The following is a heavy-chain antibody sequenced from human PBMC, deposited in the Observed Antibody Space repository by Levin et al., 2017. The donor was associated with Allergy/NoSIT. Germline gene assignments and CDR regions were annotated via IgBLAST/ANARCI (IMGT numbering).Heavy chain of an antibody. CDR1: GFTFSSYW. V-gene: IGHV3-74*01. CDR2: INGDGSST. CDR3: ARALIVGATSGGDY. D-gene: IGHD1-26*01. J-gene: IGHJ4*02. Sequence: ASVKVSCAASGFTFSSYWMHWVRQAPGKGLVWVSRINGDGSSTNYADSVKGRFTISRDNAKNTLYLQMNSLRSDDTAVYYCARALIVGATSGGDYWGQGTLVTVSS.